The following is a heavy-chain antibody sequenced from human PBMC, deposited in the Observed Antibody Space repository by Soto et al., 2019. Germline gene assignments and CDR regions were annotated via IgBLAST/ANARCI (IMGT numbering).Heavy chain of an antibody. CDR1: GFTFSTYS. Sequence: EVQLVESGGGLVQPGGSLRLSCAASGFTFSTYSMNWVRQAPGKGLEWVSYISSITGTIYYADSVKGRFTISRDNAKNSLYLQMNSLRAEDTAVYYCASHYDSSDYYYGWFDPWGHGTLVTVSS. CDR2: ISSITGTI. CDR3: ASHYDSSDYYYGWFDP. J-gene: IGHJ5*02. D-gene: IGHD3-22*01. V-gene: IGHV3-48*01.